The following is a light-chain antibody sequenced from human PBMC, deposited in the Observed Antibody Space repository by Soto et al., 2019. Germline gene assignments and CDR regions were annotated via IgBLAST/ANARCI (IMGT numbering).Light chain of an antibody. CDR3: QQYNNWLPWT. Sequence: EIVMTQSPATLSVSPGERATLSCRASQSVSSNLAWYQQKPGQAPRLLIYGASTRATGIPARFSGSGSGTEFTLTISSLQAVDFSVYYCQQYNNWLPWTFGQGTKVDIK. CDR1: QSVSSN. J-gene: IGKJ1*01. V-gene: IGKV3-15*01. CDR2: GAS.